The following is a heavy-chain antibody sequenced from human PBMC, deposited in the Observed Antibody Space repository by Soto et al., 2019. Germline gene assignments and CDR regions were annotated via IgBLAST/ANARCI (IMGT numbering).Heavy chain of an antibody. CDR1: GFTFSGYT. CDR3: AIPVEYAGDY. Sequence: EVQLVESGGGLVKPGGSLRLSCAASGFTFSGYTMNWVRQAPGKGLEWVSSISGGSSYIYYVDSVKGRFTISRDNAKNSLYLQMNSLRAEDTAVYYCAIPVEYAGDYWGQGTLVTVSS. J-gene: IGHJ4*02. V-gene: IGHV3-21*02. CDR2: ISGGSSYI. D-gene: IGHD2-2*01.